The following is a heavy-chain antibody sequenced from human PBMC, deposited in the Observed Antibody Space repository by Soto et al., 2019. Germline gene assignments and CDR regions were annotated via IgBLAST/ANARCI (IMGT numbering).Heavy chain of an antibody. V-gene: IGHV1-46*04. CDR2: INPSARSA. D-gene: IGHD1-1*01. CDR3: ARDNSAANGVLDH. J-gene: IGHJ4*02. CDR1: GYTFTNYY. Sequence: ASVKVSCKASGYTFTNYYLHWVRQAPGQGLEWVGMINPSARSASYAQKLRGRLTMDRDTSTTTVYMELSRLTSEDTAVYFCARDNSAANGVLDHWGQGTLVTVSS.